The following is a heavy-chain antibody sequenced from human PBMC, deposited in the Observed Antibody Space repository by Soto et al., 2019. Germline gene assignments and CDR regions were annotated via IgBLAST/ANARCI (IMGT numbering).Heavy chain of an antibody. CDR1: GGSISSGGYY. D-gene: IGHD3-3*01. CDR2: IYYSGST. Sequence: SETLSLTCTVSGGSISSGGYYWSWIRQHPGKGLEWIGYIYYSGSTYYNPSLKSRVTISVDTSKNQFSLKLSSVTAADTAVYYCARVALGGYDFWSGPGGLYYFDYWGQGTLVTVSS. CDR3: ARVALGGYDFWSGPGGLYYFDY. V-gene: IGHV4-31*03. J-gene: IGHJ4*02.